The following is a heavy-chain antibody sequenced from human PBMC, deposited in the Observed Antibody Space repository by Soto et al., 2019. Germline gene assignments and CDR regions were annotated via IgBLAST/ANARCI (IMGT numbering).Heavy chain of an antibody. V-gene: IGHV3-23*01. CDR1: GFTFSSYA. D-gene: IGHD1-26*01. Sequence: GESLKISCAASGFTFSSYAMSWVRQAPGKGLEWVSAISGSGGSTYYADSVKGRFTISRDNSKNTLYLQMNSLRAEDTAVYYCAKEAGGGGYPHYFDYWGQGTLVTVSS. CDR2: ISGSGGST. J-gene: IGHJ4*02. CDR3: AKEAGGGGYPHYFDY.